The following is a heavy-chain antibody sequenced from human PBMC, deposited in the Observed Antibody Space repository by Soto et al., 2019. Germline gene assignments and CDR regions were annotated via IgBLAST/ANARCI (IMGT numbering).Heavy chain of an antibody. CDR2: IIPIFGTA. V-gene: IGHV1-69*13. CDR1: GGTFSSYA. Sequence: SVKVSCKASGGTFSSYAISWVRQAPGQGLEWMGGIIPIFGTANYAQKFQGRVTITADESTSTAYMELSSLRSEDTAVYYCAREPHGHCISPSCSWGQGTLVTVSS. CDR3: AREPHGHCISPSCS. J-gene: IGHJ5*02. D-gene: IGHD2-2*01.